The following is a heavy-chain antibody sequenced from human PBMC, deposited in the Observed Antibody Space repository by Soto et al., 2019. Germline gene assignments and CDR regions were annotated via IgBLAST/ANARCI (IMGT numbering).Heavy chain of an antibody. Sequence: GGSLRLSCAASGFTFSSYGMHWVRQAPGKGLEWVAVIWYDGSNKYYADSVKGRFTISRDNSKNTLYLQMNSLRAEDTAVYYCASPLWFGELREDAVDIWGQGTMVTVSS. J-gene: IGHJ3*02. V-gene: IGHV3-33*01. CDR3: ASPLWFGELREDAVDI. CDR2: IWYDGSNK. CDR1: GFTFSSYG. D-gene: IGHD3-10*01.